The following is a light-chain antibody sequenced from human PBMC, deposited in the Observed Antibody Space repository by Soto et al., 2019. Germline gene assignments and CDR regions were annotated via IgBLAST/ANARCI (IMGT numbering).Light chain of an antibody. CDR3: HQSHSIPIT. V-gene: IGKV1-39*01. J-gene: IGKJ5*01. Sequence: DIQMTQSPSSLSASVGDTITITCRASQSISTYLNWYQQKPGKAPNLLIYAASSLQSGVPSRFSGSGSGTDFTLTISSLLPEDFATYYCHQSHSIPITFGQGTRLEIK. CDR1: QSISTY. CDR2: AAS.